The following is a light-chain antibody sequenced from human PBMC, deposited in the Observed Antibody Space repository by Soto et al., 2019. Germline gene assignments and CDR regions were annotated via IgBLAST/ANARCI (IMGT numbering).Light chain of an antibody. CDR1: RGVSANY. CDR2: GAS. J-gene: IGKJ1*01. CDR3: QQYGSSPRT. V-gene: IGKV3-20*01. Sequence: ENFLTQSPGTLSLSPGEGATLSCRASRGVSANYLAWYQQKPGQAPTLLIYGASIRAAGIQDRFSGSGSGTTFTLPIGRREPEDFAVYYCQQYGSSPRTFGQRTKGDIK.